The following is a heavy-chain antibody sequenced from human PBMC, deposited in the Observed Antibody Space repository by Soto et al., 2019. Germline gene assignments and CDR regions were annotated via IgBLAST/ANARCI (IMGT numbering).Heavy chain of an antibody. CDR1: GGSISSGGYY. J-gene: IGHJ4*01. CDR3: AREGPGDSSSCFDY. V-gene: IGHV4-31*03. Sequence: PSETLSLTCTVSGGSISSGGYYWSWIRQHPGKGLEWIGYIYYSGSTYYNPSLKSRVTISVDTSKNQFSLKLSAVTAADTAVYYCAREGPGDSSSCFDYWGQGTLVTVSS. D-gene: IGHD6-6*01. CDR2: IYYSGST.